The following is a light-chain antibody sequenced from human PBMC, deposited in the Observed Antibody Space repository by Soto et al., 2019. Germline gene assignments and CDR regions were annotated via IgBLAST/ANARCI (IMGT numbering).Light chain of an antibody. J-gene: IGLJ2*01. V-gene: IGLV1-40*01. Sequence: QSVLTQPPSVSGAPGQRVTISCTGSSSNIGAGYDVHWYQQLPGTAPKLLIYGNSNRPSGVPDRFSGSKSGTSASLAITGLQAEDVADYYCQSYDSSLVVFGGGTQLTVL. CDR1: SSNIGAGYD. CDR3: QSYDSSLVV. CDR2: GNS.